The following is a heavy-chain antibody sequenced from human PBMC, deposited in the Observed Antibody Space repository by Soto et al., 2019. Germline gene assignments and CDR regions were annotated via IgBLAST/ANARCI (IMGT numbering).Heavy chain of an antibody. CDR3: ARDAFPDIVLVPAASLLGY. CDR1: GFTFSNYG. D-gene: IGHD2-2*01. CDR2: ISQDGSNK. V-gene: IGHV3-30*03. Sequence: HPGGSMRLSCVVSGFTFSNYGMHWVRQAPGKGLEWVAAISQDGSNKNSADSVKGRFTISRDNFENSLYLQMNSLRAEDTAVYYCARDAFPDIVLVPAASLLGYWGQGTLVTVSS. J-gene: IGHJ4*02.